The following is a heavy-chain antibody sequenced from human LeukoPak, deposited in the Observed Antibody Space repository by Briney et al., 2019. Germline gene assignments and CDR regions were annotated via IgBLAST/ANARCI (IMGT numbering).Heavy chain of an antibody. D-gene: IGHD3-9*01. Sequence: GGCLRLSCAASGFTFSSYWMSWVRQAPGKGLEWVANIKQDGSEKYYVDSVKGRFTISRDNAKNSLYLQMNSLRAEDTAVYYCARDYDILTEGDYYYYYMDVWGKGTTVTVSS. V-gene: IGHV3-7*01. J-gene: IGHJ6*03. CDR3: ARDYDILTEGDYYYYYMDV. CDR1: GFTFSSYW. CDR2: IKQDGSEK.